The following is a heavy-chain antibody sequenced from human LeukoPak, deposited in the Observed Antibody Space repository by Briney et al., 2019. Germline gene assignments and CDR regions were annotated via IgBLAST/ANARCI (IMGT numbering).Heavy chain of an antibody. D-gene: IGHD1-26*01. V-gene: IGHV3-74*01. J-gene: IGHJ4*02. CDR2: IKSDGSYR. CDR3: ARDDGSYGIDY. Sequence: GRSLRLSCAASRFTFSSYWMHWVRQAPGKGLVCVSRIKSDGSYRDYADSVKGRFTISRDNAKNTLYLQMNSLRAEDTAVYYCARDDGSYGIDYWGQGTLVTVSS. CDR1: RFTFSSYW.